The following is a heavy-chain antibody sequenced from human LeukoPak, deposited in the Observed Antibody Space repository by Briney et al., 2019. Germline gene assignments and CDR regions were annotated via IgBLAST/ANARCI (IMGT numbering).Heavy chain of an antibody. D-gene: IGHD1-26*01. CDR3: ARAGSGTYNLDY. Sequence: GGSLRLSCAASGFTFSSYSINWVRQAPGKGLEWVSSISSSSVYIYYAHSLKGRFTISRDNAKNSLYLQMNSLRAEDTAVYYCARAGSGTYNLDYWGQGTLATVSS. CDR1: GFTFSSYS. CDR2: ISSSSVYI. V-gene: IGHV3-21*01. J-gene: IGHJ4*02.